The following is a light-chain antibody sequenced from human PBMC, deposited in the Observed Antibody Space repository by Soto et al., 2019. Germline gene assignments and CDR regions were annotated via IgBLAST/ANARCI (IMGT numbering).Light chain of an antibody. Sequence: EIVLTQSPGTLSLSPGERATLSCRASQSVSSTYLTWYQQKPGQAPRLLIYEASRRATGIPDRFSGSGSGTDFTLTISRLEPEDFAVYYCQQYGSSPRNTFGQGTKLEIK. CDR1: QSVSSTY. CDR2: EAS. CDR3: QQYGSSPRNT. J-gene: IGKJ2*01. V-gene: IGKV3-20*01.